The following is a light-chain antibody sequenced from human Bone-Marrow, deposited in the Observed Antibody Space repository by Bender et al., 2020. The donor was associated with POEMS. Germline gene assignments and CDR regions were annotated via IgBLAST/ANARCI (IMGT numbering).Light chain of an antibody. V-gene: IGLV2-14*03. CDR2: DVT. CDR1: SSDVGNSNF. Sequence: QSALTQPASVSGSPGQSITISCTGTSSDVGNSNFVSWYQHHPGKAPKLMIFDVTRRPSGVSNRFSGSKSGNTASLTISGLQTEDEADYYCSAYTTRTTLFSVVFGGGTKLTVL. J-gene: IGLJ2*01. CDR3: SAYTTRTTLFSVV.